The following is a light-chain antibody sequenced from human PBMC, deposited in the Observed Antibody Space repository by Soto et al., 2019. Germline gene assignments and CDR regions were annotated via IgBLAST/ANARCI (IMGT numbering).Light chain of an antibody. CDR2: DAS. J-gene: IGKJ5*01. Sequence: EIVLTHSPATLSLSPGEIATLSCRASQSVSSYLAWYQQKPGQAPRLLIYDASNRATGIPARFSGTGSGTDFTLTINNLEPEDFAVYYCQVRTNWSIAFGRGTRLEIK. V-gene: IGKV3-11*01. CDR3: QVRTNWSIA. CDR1: QSVSSY.